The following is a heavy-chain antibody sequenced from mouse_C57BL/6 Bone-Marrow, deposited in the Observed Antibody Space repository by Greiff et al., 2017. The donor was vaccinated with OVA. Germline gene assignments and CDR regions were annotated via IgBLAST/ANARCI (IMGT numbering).Heavy chain of an antibody. V-gene: IGHV2-6*03. CDR1: GFSLTSYG. D-gene: IGHD2-5*01. Sequence: VKLMESGPGLVAPSQSLSITCTVSGFSLTSYGVHWVRQPPGKGLEWLVVIWSDGSTTYNSALKSRLSISKDNSKSQVFLKMNSLQTDDTAMYDCARPPIVTPYAMDYWGQGTSVTVSS. CDR3: ARPPIVTPYAMDY. CDR2: IWSDGST. J-gene: IGHJ4*01.